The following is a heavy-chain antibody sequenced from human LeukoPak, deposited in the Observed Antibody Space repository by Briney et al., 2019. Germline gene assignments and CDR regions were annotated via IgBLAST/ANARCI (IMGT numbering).Heavy chain of an antibody. CDR3: AKAPQFRDYFDS. V-gene: IGHV3-30*02. CDR1: GFTFDNYG. J-gene: IGHJ4*02. Sequence: GGSLRLSCAASGFTFDNYGMHWVRQAPGKGLEWLAFIRYSEHENEKFYTDSVRGRFTISRDNSKNTLSLQMNALRADDTAVYYCAKAPQFRDYFDSWGQGTLVTVSS. CDR2: IRYSEHENEK.